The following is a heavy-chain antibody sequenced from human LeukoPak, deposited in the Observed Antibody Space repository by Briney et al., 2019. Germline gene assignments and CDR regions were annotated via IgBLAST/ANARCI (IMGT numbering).Heavy chain of an antibody. J-gene: IGHJ5*02. Sequence: KPSETLPLTCTVSGGSISSSNYNWGWIRLPPGKGLEWIGSIYYSGSTYYNPSLKSRVTISVDTSKNQLSLKLSFVTAADTAVYYCARSPLLYSSTWYVNWFDPWGQGTLVTVSS. CDR3: ARSPLLYSSTWYVNWFDP. V-gene: IGHV4-39*01. CDR1: GGSISSSNYN. D-gene: IGHD6-13*01. CDR2: IYYSGST.